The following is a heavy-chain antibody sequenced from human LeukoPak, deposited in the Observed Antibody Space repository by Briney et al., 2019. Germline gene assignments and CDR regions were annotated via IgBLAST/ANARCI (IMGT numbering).Heavy chain of an antibody. CDR3: ARDPSYYYGSGSYPDGFDY. CDR1: GGTFSSYA. V-gene: IGHV1-69*13. Sequence: ASVKVSCKASGGTFSSYAISWVRQAPGQGLEWMGGIIPIFGTANYAQKFQGRVTITADESTSTAYMELSSLRSEDTAVYYCARDPSYYYGSGSYPDGFDYWGQGTLVTVSS. CDR2: IIPIFGTA. D-gene: IGHD3-10*01. J-gene: IGHJ4*02.